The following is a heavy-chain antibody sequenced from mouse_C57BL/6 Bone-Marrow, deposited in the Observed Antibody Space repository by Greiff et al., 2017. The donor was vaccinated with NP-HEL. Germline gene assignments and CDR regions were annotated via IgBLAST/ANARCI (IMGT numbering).Heavy chain of an antibody. CDR3: ARGRDYGYLMDY. D-gene: IGHD2-2*01. CDR1: GYSITSGYD. V-gene: IGHV3-1*01. Sequence: EVQLQESGPGMVKPSQSLSLTCTVTGYSITSGYDWHWIRHFPGNKLEWMGYISYSGSTNYNPSLKSRISITHDTSKNHFFLKLNSVTTEDTATYYCARGRDYGYLMDYWGQGTSVTVSS. CDR2: ISYSGST. J-gene: IGHJ4*01.